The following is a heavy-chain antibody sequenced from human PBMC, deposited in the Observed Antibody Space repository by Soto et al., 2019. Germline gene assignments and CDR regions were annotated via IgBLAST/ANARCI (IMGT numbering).Heavy chain of an antibody. D-gene: IGHD3-22*01. CDR2: IYYSGST. CDR3: ARGPRLNPLYYYYGMDV. J-gene: IGHJ6*02. CDR1: GGSISSGGYY. Sequence: LSLTCTVSGGSISSGGYYWSWIRQHPGKGLEWIGYIYYSGSTYYNPSLKSRVTISVDTSKNQFSLKLSSVTAADTAVYYCARGPRLNPLYYYYGMDVWGQGTTVTVSS. V-gene: IGHV4-31*02.